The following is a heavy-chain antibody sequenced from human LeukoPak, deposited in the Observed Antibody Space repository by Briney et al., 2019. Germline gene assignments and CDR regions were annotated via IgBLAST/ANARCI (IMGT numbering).Heavy chain of an antibody. CDR2: IYHSGST. V-gene: IGHV4-39*07. J-gene: IGHJ4*02. CDR3: ARGDYGSGSADY. Sequence: SETLSLTCTVSGGSISSSSYYWGWIRQPPGKGLEWIGEIYHSGSTNYNPSLKSRVTISVDKSKNQFSLKLSSVTAADTAVYYCARGDYGSGSADYWGQGTLVTVSS. D-gene: IGHD3-10*01. CDR1: GGSISSSSYY.